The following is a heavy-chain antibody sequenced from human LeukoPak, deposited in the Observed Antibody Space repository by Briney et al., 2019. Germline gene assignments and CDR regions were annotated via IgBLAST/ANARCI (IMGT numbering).Heavy chain of an antibody. CDR1: GYTFTSYG. D-gene: IGHD2/OR15-2a*01. Sequence: VASVTVSCKASGYTFTSYGISWVRQAPGQGLEWMGWISAYNGNTSYAQKLQGRVTMTTDTSTSTAYMELRSLRSDDTAVYYCARANSPWDWFDPWGQGTLVTVSS. CDR2: ISAYNGNT. CDR3: ARANSPWDWFDP. J-gene: IGHJ5*02. V-gene: IGHV1-18*01.